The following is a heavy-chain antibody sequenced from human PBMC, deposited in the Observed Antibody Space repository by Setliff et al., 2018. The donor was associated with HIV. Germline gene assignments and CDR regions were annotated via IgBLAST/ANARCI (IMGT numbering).Heavy chain of an antibody. V-gene: IGHV4-38-2*01. CDR2: IYPSGSIHPSGAT. CDR1: RSYISGSYY. Sequence: SETLSLTCAVSRSYISGSYYWAWIRQPPGKGLEWIGNIYPSGSIHPSGATNYNPSLKSRVTMSLDTSKNQLSLKLTSVTAADTAVYYCARGGTSSNWFRAWGQGTLVTVSS. CDR3: ARGGTSSNWFRA. D-gene: IGHD2-2*01. J-gene: IGHJ5*02.